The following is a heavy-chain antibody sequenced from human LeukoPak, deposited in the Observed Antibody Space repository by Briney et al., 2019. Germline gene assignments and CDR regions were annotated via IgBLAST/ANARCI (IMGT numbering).Heavy chain of an antibody. CDR2: ISSSSSYI. D-gene: IGHD3-10*01. J-gene: IGHJ6*03. Sequence: TSGGSLRLSCAASGFSFTFYSMNWVRQAPGKGLEWVSSISSSSSYIYYADSVKGRFTISRDNAKNSLYLQMNSLRAEDTAVYYCARDPIRNTMVRGVLHYYYYYMDVWGKGTTVTIS. V-gene: IGHV3-21*01. CDR1: GFSFTFYS. CDR3: ARDPIRNTMVRGVLHYYYYYMDV.